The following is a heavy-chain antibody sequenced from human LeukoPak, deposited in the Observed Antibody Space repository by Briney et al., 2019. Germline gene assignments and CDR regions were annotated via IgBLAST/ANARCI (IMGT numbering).Heavy chain of an antibody. Sequence: PSETLSLTCTVSGGSISSYYWSWIRQPPGKGLEWIGYIYYSGSTNYNPSLKSRVTISVDTSKNQFSLKLSSVTAADTAVYYCARATRYGEYQEFDPWGQGTLVTVSS. CDR1: GGSISSYY. J-gene: IGHJ5*02. CDR3: ARATRYGEYQEFDP. V-gene: IGHV4-59*01. CDR2: IYYSGST. D-gene: IGHD4-17*01.